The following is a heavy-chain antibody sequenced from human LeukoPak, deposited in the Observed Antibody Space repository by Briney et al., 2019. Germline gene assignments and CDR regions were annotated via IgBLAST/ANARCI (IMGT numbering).Heavy chain of an antibody. J-gene: IGHJ4*02. Sequence: PSETLSLTCTVSGGSISSSSYYWGWIRQPPGKGLEWIGSIYYSGSTYYNPSLKSRVTISVDTSKNQFSLKLSSVTAADTAVYYCARGRAPAGGCTNGVCPNHGYYFDYWGQGTLVTVSS. CDR1: GGSISSSSYY. CDR3: ARGRAPAGGCTNGVCPNHGYYFDY. CDR2: IYYSGST. V-gene: IGHV4-39*07. D-gene: IGHD2-8*01.